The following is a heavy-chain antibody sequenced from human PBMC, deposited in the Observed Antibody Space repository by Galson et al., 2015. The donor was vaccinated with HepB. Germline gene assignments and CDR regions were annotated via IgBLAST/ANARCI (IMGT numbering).Heavy chain of an antibody. Sequence: ETLSLTCTVSGGSISDYFWNWIRQPPGKGLEWIGYIHYSGSTNYNPSLKSRVTISADTSKNQFSLKLRSVTAADTAVYYCARDRGVSLFDLWGQGTLVTVSS. CDR3: ARDRGVSLFDL. V-gene: IGHV4-59*12. CDR1: GGSISDYF. D-gene: IGHD3-10*01. CDR2: IHYSGST. J-gene: IGHJ5*02.